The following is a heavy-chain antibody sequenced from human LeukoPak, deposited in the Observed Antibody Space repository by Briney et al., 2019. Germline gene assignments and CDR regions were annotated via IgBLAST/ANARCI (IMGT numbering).Heavy chain of an antibody. Sequence: PSETLSLTCAVSGGSISSYYWSWIRQPPGKGLEWIGYIYYSGSTNYNPSLKSRVTISVDTSKNQFSLKLSSVTAADTAVYYCARLRSTFGDILTGYKRGWFDPWGQGTLVTVSS. D-gene: IGHD3-9*01. CDR2: IYYSGST. J-gene: IGHJ5*02. V-gene: IGHV4-59*12. CDR1: GGSISSYY. CDR3: ARLRSTFGDILTGYKRGWFDP.